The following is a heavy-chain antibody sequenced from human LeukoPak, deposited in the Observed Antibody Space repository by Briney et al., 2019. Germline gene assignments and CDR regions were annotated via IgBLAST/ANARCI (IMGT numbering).Heavy chain of an antibody. Sequence: GESLKISCKASVYSFTSYWLGWVRQMPGKGLEWMGIIYPGDSDTTNSPSFRGQVTISADKSISTAYLQWSSLKASDTAMYYCARIPITGTTNYYYGMDVWGQGTTVTVSS. CDR3: ARIPITGTTNYYYGMDV. D-gene: IGHD1-20*01. V-gene: IGHV5-51*01. J-gene: IGHJ6*02. CDR1: VYSFTSYW. CDR2: IYPGDSDT.